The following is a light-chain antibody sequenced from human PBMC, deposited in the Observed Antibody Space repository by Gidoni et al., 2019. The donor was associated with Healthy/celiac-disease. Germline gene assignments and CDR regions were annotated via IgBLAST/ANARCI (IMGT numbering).Light chain of an antibody. Sequence: DIVMTQSPLSLPVTPGEPASISCRSSQSLLHSNGYNYLDWYLQKPGQSPQLLIYLGSNRASGVPDRFSGSGSGTDFTLKSSRVEAEDVGVYYCMQALQTPPFTFGSGDQSGYQT. CDR1: QSLLHSNGYNY. CDR3: MQALQTPPFT. V-gene: IGKV2-28*01. CDR2: LGS. J-gene: IGKJ3*01.